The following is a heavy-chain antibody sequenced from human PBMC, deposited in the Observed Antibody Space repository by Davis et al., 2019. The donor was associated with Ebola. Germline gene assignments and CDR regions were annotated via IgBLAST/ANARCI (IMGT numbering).Heavy chain of an antibody. D-gene: IGHD3-3*01. CDR2: IYYSGST. Sequence: PSETLSLTCTVSGGSISSHYWSWIRQPPGKGLEWIGYIYYSGSTNYNPSLKSRVTISVDTSKNQFSLKLSSVTAADTAVYYCARHAYYDFWSGYYTIDNAFDIWGQGTMVTVSS. J-gene: IGHJ3*02. CDR3: ARHAYYDFWSGYYTIDNAFDI. CDR1: GGSISSHY. V-gene: IGHV4-59*08.